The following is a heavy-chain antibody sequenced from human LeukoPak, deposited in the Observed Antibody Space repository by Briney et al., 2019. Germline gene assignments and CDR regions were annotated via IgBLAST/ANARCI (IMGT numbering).Heavy chain of an antibody. V-gene: IGHV3-7*01. CDR1: GFSFSHYW. D-gene: IGHD6-13*01. CDR3: ARVDGSSSCPDY. Sequence: PGGSLRLSCAASGFSFSHYWMTWVRQAPGKVLEWVANIKQDGSEKYYVDSVEGRFTISRDNAKYSLFLHLNSLRVEDTAVYHCARVDGSSSCPDYWGQGTLVTVSS. CDR2: IKQDGSEK. J-gene: IGHJ4*02.